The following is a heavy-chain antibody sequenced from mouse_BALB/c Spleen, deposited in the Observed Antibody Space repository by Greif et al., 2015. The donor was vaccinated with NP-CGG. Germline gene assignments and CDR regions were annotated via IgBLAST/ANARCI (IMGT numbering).Heavy chain of an antibody. CDR2: ISSGSSTI. J-gene: IGHJ4*01. D-gene: IGHD2-14*01. V-gene: IGHV5-17*02. Sequence: DVKLVESGGGLVQPGGSRKLSCAASGFTFSSFGMHWVRQAPEKGLEWVAYISSGSSTIYYADTVKGRFTISRDNPKNTLFLQMTSLRSEDTAMYYCARNPAYYRYDGGYAMDYWGQGTSVTVSS. CDR1: GFTFSSFG. CDR3: ARNPAYYRYDGGYAMDY.